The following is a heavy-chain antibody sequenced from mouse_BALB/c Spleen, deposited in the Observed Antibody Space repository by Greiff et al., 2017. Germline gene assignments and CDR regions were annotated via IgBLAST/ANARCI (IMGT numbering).Heavy chain of an antibody. V-gene: IGHV5-4*02. J-gene: IGHJ2*01. Sequence: EVKVEESGGGLVKPGGSLKLSCAASGFTFSDYYMYWVRQTQEKRLEWVATISDGGSYTYYPDSVKGRFTISRDNAKNNLYLQMSSLKSEDTAMYYCARGYRHYFDYWGQGTTLTVSS. CDR2: ISDGGSYT. CDR3: ARGYRHYFDY. D-gene: IGHD2-14*01. CDR1: GFTFSDYY.